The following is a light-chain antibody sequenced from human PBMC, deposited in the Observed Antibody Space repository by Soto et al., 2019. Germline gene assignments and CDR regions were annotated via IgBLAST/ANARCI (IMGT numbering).Light chain of an antibody. V-gene: IGLV2-14*01. CDR2: DVY. CDR3: SSYTSRSTLVL. Sequence: QSALTQPASVSGSPGQSITISCTGTSSDIGGYNSVSWYQQHPGKAPKVMIYDVYNRPSGVSHRFSASKSGNTASLTISGLQAEDEADYYCSSYTSRSTLVLFGGGTKLTVL. CDR1: SSDIGGYNS. J-gene: IGLJ2*01.